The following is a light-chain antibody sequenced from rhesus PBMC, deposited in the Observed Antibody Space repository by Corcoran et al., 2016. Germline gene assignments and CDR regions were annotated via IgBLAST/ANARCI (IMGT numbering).Light chain of an antibody. V-gene: IGKV1-69*01. CDR2: RAS. CDR3: QQHENAP. CDR1: QGISKW. J-gene: IGKJ4*01. Sequence: DIQMTQSPSSLSASVGDRVTITCRASQGISKWLAWYQQKPGKAPKLLIYRASNLETGFPSSFSGSGSGTDFTLTISSLQPKDIATYYCQQHENAPLGGGTKVQIK.